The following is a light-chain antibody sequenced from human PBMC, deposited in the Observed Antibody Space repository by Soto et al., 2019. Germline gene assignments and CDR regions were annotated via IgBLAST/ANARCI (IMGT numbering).Light chain of an antibody. CDR3: QESYSSLWGT. Sequence: DIQMTQSPSSLSASVGDRVTITCRASQGISNYLAWYQQKPGKVPKLLIYAASTLRSGVPLRFSGSGSGTDFTLTISSLEPEDFATYYCQESYSSLWGTCGQGTKVDIK. CDR2: AAS. CDR1: QGISNY. J-gene: IGKJ1*01. V-gene: IGKV1-27*01.